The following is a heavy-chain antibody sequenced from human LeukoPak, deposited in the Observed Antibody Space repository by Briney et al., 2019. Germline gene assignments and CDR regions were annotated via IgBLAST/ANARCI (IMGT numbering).Heavy chain of an antibody. D-gene: IGHD3-22*01. J-gene: IGHJ5*02. CDR2: ISDSGGST. Sequence: GGSPRLSCAASGFTFSSYAMSWVRQAPGKGLEWVSAISDSGGSTYYADSVKGRFTISRDNSKNTLYLQMNSLRAEDTAVYYCANTLRYYYDSSGYFATWGQGTLVTVSS. CDR1: GFTFSSYA. CDR3: ANTLRYYYDSSGYFAT. V-gene: IGHV3-23*01.